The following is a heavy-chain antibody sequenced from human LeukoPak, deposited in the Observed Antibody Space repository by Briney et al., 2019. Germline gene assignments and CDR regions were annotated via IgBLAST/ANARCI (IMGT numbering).Heavy chain of an antibody. CDR3: ARGSGRYCSGGSCYIWFDP. Sequence: ASVKVSCKASGYSFTSNYIHWVRQAPGQGLEWMGMIYPRDGSTSYAQKFQGRVTVTRDTSTSTVHMELSGLRSEDTAVYYCARGSGRYCSGGSCYIWFDPWGQGTLVTVSS. J-gene: IGHJ5*02. V-gene: IGHV1-46*01. CDR2: IYPRDGST. CDR1: GYSFTSNY. D-gene: IGHD2-15*01.